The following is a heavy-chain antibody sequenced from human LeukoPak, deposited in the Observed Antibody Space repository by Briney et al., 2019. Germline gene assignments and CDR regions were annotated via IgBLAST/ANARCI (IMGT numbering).Heavy chain of an antibody. CDR2: INPSGGST. J-gene: IGHJ3*02. Sequence: GASVKVSCKASRYTFTSYYMHGVRQAPGQGLEWMGIINPSGGSTSYAQKFQGRVTMTRDTSTSTVYMELSSLRSEDTAVYYCDRGSGIVGAYGGLDIWGQGTMVTVSS. CDR3: DRGSGIVGAYGGLDI. D-gene: IGHD1-26*01. V-gene: IGHV1-46*03. CDR1: RYTFTSYY.